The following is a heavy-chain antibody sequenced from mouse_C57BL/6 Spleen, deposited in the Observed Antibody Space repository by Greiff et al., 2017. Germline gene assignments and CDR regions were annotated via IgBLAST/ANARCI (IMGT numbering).Heavy chain of an antibody. Sequence: EVKVVESGGDLVKPGGSLKLSCAASGFTFSSYGMSWVRQTPDKRLEWVATISSGGSYTYYPDSVKGRFTISRDNAKNTLYLQMSSLKSEDTAMYYCARHDTTVVAPYYYAMDYWGQGTSVTVSS. CDR2: ISSGGSYT. J-gene: IGHJ4*01. D-gene: IGHD1-1*01. V-gene: IGHV5-6*01. CDR3: ARHDTTVVAPYYYAMDY. CDR1: GFTFSSYG.